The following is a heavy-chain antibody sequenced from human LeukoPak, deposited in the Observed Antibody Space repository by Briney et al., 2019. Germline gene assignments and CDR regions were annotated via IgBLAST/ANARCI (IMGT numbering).Heavy chain of an antibody. V-gene: IGHV3-33*01. CDR1: EFSFSDYA. D-gene: IGHD2-2*02. J-gene: IGHJ5*01. CDR3: VRDRYTFGSCWFDS. CDR2: IWYDGSNK. Sequence: GRSLRLSCAASEFSFSDYAMNWVRQAPGKGLEWVAVIWYDGSNKYYADSVKDRFTISRDNSKKMLYLHMNRLRVEDTAVYYCVRDRYTFGSCWFDSWGQGTQVTVSS.